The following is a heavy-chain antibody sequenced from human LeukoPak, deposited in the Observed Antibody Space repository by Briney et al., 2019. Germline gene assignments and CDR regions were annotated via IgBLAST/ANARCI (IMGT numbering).Heavy chain of an antibody. J-gene: IGHJ1*01. CDR2: IYTSGST. CDR1: GGSISSGGYY. CDR3: ASLSADYSKWGLQH. D-gene: IGHD4-11*01. V-gene: IGHV4-61*02. Sequence: SETLSLTCTVSGGSISSGGYYWSWIRQPAGKGLEWIGRIYTSGSTNYNPSLKSRVTISVDTSKNQFSLKLSSVTAADTAVYYCASLSADYSKWGLQHWGQGTLVTVSS.